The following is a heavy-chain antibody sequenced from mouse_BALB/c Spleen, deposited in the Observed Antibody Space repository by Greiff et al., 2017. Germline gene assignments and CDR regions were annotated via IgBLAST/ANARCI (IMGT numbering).Heavy chain of an antibody. J-gene: IGHJ2*01. V-gene: IGHV5-6*03. D-gene: IGHD2-10*02. CDR3: ARQYGNYGFDY. CDR1: GFTFSSYG. CDR2: ISSGGSYT. Sequence: EVKLMESGGGLVKPGGSLKLSCAASGFTFSSYGMSWVRQTPDKRLEWVATISSGGSYTYYPDSVKGRFTISRDNAKNTLYLQMSSLKSEDTAMYYCARQYGNYGFDYWGQGTTLTVSS.